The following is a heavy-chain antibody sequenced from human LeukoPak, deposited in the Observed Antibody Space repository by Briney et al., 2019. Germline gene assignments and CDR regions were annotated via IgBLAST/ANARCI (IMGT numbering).Heavy chain of an antibody. CDR1: GYTFTSYD. V-gene: IGHV1-8*01. CDR3: ARGFLGSYGMDV. D-gene: IGHD3-3*01. J-gene: IGHJ6*02. CDR2: MNPNSGNT. Sequence: GASVKVSCKASGYTFTSYDINWVRQATGQGLEWVGWMNPNSGNTGYAQKFQGRVTMTRNTSISTAYMELSSLRSEDTAVYYCARGFLGSYGMDVWGQGTTVTVSS.